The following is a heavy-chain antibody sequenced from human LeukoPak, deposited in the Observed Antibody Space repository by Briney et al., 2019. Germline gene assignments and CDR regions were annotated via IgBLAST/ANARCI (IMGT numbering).Heavy chain of an antibody. CDR2: INHSGST. V-gene: IGHV4-34*01. J-gene: IGHJ6*03. CDR1: GGSFSGYY. Sequence: SETLSLTCAVYGGSFSGYYWSWIRQPPGKGLEWIGEINHSGSTNYNPSLKSRVTISVDTSKNQFSLTLSSVTAADTAVYYCARGTSHPYYYYFYMDVWGKGTTVTVSS. CDR3: ARGTSHPYYYYFYMDV. D-gene: IGHD2-2*01.